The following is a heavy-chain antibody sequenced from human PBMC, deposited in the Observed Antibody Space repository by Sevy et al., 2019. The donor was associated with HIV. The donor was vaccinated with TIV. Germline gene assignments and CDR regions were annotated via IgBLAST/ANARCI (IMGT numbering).Heavy chain of an antibody. V-gene: IGHV4-31*11. CDR2: IYYSGKT. D-gene: IGHD3-3*01. CDR1: GGSISSGGYY. CDR3: ARSLTRIFGIPNWFDL. J-gene: IGHJ5*02. Sequence: SETLSLTCAVSGGSISSGGYYWSWIRQCPGKGLEWMGYIYYSGKTYYNPSLTSLKSRITISLDTSENQFSLKLSSVTAADTAVYFCARSLTRIFGIPNWFDLWGQGTLVTVSS.